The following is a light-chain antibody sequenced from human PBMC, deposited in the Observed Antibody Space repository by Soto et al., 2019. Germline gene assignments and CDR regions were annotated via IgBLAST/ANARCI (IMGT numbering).Light chain of an antibody. J-gene: IGLJ1*01. CDR1: SNDVGSYNL. CDR2: EDN. Sequence: QSALTQPASVSGSPGQSITISCTRSSNDVGSYNLVSWYQQHPGKAPKLLIYEDNKRPSGVSNRFSGSKSGNTASLTISSLQSEDEADYHCCSYATSRTYVFGNGTKVTVL. CDR3: CSYATSRTYV. V-gene: IGLV2-23*01.